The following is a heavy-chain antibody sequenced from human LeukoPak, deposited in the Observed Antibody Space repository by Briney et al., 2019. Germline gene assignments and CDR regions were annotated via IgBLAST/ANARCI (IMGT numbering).Heavy chain of an antibody. V-gene: IGHV1-2*04. CDR2: INPNSGGT. CDR3: ARGRYFDWLAYGMDV. J-gene: IGHJ6*04. Sequence: ASVKVSCKASGYTFTGYYMHWVRQAPGQGLEWMGWINPNSGGTNYAQKFQGWVTMTRDTFISTAYMELSRLRSDDTAVYYCARGRYFDWLAYGMDVWGKGTTVAVSS. CDR1: GYTFTGYY. D-gene: IGHD3-9*01.